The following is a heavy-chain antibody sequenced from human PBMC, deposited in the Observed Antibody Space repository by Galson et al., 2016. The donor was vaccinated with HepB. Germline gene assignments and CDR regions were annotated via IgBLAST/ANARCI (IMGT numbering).Heavy chain of an antibody. Sequence: SLRLSCAASGFTFEDYAMHWVRQAPGKGLEWVSSITSNRGRIDYAASVKGRFTNSRDNAKNSLYLQMNSLRTEDTALYYCAKDISAYYYYGMVVWGQGTTVTVSS. CDR2: ITSNRGRI. CDR1: GFTFEDYA. V-gene: IGHV3-9*01. J-gene: IGHJ6*02. CDR3: AKDISAYYYYGMVV.